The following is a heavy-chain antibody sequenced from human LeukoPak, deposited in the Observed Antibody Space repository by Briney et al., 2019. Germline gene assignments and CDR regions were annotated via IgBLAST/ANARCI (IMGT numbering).Heavy chain of an antibody. Sequence: TGGSLRLSCAASGFTLSSYWMSWVRQAPGKGLEWVANIKQDGSEKYYVDSVKGRFTISRDNAKNSLYLQMNSLRAEDTAVYYCARGSSSFDSSGQGTLVTVSS. CDR2: IKQDGSEK. V-gene: IGHV3-7*05. CDR1: GFTLSSYW. CDR3: ARGSSSFDS. D-gene: IGHD6-6*01. J-gene: IGHJ4*02.